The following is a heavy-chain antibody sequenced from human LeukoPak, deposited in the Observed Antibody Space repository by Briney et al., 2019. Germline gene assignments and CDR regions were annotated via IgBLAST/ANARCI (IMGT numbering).Heavy chain of an antibody. CDR1: GGSISSSSYY. D-gene: IGHD1-26*01. J-gene: IGHJ4*02. CDR3: ARGPRGYSGSYFLVY. V-gene: IGHV4-39*07. Sequence: SETLSLTCTVSGGSISSSSYYWGWIRQPPGKGLEWIGSTYYSGSTYYNPSLKSRVTISVDTSKNQFSLKLSSVTAADTAVYYCARGPRGYSGSYFLVYWGQGTLVTVSS. CDR2: TYYSGST.